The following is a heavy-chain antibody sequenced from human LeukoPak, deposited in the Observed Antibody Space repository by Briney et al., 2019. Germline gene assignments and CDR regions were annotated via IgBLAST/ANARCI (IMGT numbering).Heavy chain of an antibody. V-gene: IGHV1-8*03. Sequence: GASVKVSCKASGYTFTSYDINWVRQATGQGLEWMGWMNPNSGNTGYAQKFQGRVTITRNTSISTAYMELSSLRSEDTAVYYCARGSRYGDQNVFWYYYYYMDVWGKGTTVTVPS. CDR3: ARGSRYGDQNVFWYYYYYMDV. CDR2: MNPNSGNT. D-gene: IGHD4-17*01. CDR1: GYTFTSYD. J-gene: IGHJ6*03.